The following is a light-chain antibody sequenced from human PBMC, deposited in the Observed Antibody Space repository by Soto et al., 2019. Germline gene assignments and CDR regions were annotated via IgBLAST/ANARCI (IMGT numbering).Light chain of an antibody. CDR2: EVS. V-gene: IGLV2-14*01. CDR3: RSYTSSSTYV. Sequence: QSALTQPASVSGSPGQSITISCTGTSSDVGGYNYVSWYQQHPGKAPKLMICEVSNRPSGVSNRFSGSKSGNTASLTISGLQAEDEADYYCRSYTSSSTYVFGTGTKLTVL. CDR1: SSDVGGYNY. J-gene: IGLJ1*01.